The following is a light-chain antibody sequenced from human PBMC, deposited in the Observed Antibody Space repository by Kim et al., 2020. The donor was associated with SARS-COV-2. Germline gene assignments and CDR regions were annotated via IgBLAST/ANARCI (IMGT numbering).Light chain of an antibody. CDR1: QSISSY. CDR2: AAS. CDR3: QQTYSPPWT. V-gene: IGKV1-39*01. J-gene: IGKJ1*01. Sequence: DIQMTQSPSSLSASVGDRVTITCRADQSISSYLNWYQHKPGKAPNLLIYAASSLRSGVPSRFSGSGYGTDFTLTISSLQSEDFATYYCQQTYSPPWTFGQGTKVDIK.